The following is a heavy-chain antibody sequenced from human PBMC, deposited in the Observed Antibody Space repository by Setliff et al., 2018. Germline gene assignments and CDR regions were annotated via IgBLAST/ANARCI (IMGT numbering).Heavy chain of an antibody. CDR3: ARDGDGRGRYFDD. CDR1: GGSISSGGYS. D-gene: IGHD4-17*01. Sequence: PSETLSLTCAVSGGSISSGGYSWSWIRQPPGKGLEWIGYIYHSGSTYYNPSLKSRVTISVDRSKNQFSLKLSSVTAADTAVYYCARDGDGRGRYFDDWGQGTLVTVS. V-gene: IGHV4-30-2*01. J-gene: IGHJ4*02. CDR2: IYHSGST.